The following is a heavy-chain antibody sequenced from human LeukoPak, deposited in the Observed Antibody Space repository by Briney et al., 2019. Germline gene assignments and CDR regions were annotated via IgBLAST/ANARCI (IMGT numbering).Heavy chain of an antibody. CDR1: GSIGSGYY. CDR2: IYHGGST. CDR3: ARGPSYDILTGPPGY. D-gene: IGHD3-9*01. J-gene: IGHJ4*02. Sequence: PSETLSLACTVSGSIGSGYYWGWIRQPPGKGLGWIGSIYHGGSTYYNPSLKRRVTISVDASKNQFSLKLSSVTAADTAVYYCARGPSYDILTGPPGYWGQGTLVTVSS. V-gene: IGHV4-38-2*02.